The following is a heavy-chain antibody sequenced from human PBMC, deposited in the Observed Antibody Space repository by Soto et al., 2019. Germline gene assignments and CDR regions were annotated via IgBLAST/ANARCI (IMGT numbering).Heavy chain of an antibody. CDR1: GYTFTSYG. J-gene: IGHJ1*01. CDR3: ARIKNIAYCGGDCPEYFQH. CDR2: IIPILGIA. D-gene: IGHD2-21*01. Sequence: SVKVSCKASGYTFTSYGISWVRQAPGQGLEWMGRIIPILGIANYAQKFQGRVTITADKSTSTAYMELSSLRSEDTAVYYCARIKNIAYCGGDCPEYFQHWGQGTLVTVSS. V-gene: IGHV1-69*04.